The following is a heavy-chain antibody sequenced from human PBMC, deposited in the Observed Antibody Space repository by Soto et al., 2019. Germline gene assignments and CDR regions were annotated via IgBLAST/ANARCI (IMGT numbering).Heavy chain of an antibody. CDR3: ARERPDGTRLDP. D-gene: IGHD2-2*01. V-gene: IGHV4-30-4*01. Sequence: SETLSLTCTVSGGSISSGDYYWSWIRQPPGKGLEWIGYIYYSGSTYYNPSLKSRVTISVDTSKNQFSLKLTSVTAADTAVYYCARERPDGTRLDPWGQGTLVTVSS. J-gene: IGHJ5*02. CDR1: GGSISSGDYY. CDR2: IYYSGST.